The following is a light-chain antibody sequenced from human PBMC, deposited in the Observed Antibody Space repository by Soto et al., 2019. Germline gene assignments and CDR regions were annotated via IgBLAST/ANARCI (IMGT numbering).Light chain of an antibody. V-gene: IGLV2-14*01. Sequence: QSALTQPASVSGSPGQSITISCTGTSSDIGDYNYVSWYQQHPGKAPKLMIYEVSNRPSGVSDRFSGSKSDNTASLTISGLQAEDEADYYCISYTATSTLAFGGGTKLTVL. CDR2: EVS. J-gene: IGLJ2*01. CDR1: SSDIGDYNY. CDR3: ISYTATSTLA.